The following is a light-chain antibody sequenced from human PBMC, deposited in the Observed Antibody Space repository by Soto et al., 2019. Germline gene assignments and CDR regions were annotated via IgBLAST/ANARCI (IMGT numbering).Light chain of an antibody. CDR2: DAS. Sequence: DIQMTQSPFSLSASVGDRVTITCRASQVITTYLNWYQQKPGKAPKLLIYDASTLQTGVPSRFSGSGSGTDFTLTISSLQPEDFATYYCQQSYTTPLTFDGGTKWEIK. CDR1: QVITTY. J-gene: IGKJ4*01. CDR3: QQSYTTPLT. V-gene: IGKV1-39*01.